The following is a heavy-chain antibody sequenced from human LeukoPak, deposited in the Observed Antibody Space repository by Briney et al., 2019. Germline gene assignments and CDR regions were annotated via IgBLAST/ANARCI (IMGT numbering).Heavy chain of an antibody. J-gene: IGHJ4*02. CDR2: ISSSSSTI. CDR3: ARDPSKVGATRAFDY. V-gene: IGHV3-48*01. CDR1: GFTFRSYS. D-gene: IGHD1-26*01. Sequence: PGGSLRLSCAASGFTFRSYSMNWVRQAPGKGLEWVSYISSSSSTIYYADSVKGRFTISRDNAKNSLYLQMNSLRAEDTAVYYCARDPSKVGATRAFDYWGRGTLVTVSS.